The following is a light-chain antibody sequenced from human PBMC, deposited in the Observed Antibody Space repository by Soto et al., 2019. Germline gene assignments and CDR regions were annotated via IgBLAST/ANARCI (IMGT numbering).Light chain of an antibody. CDR2: EVT. J-gene: IGLJ2*01. CDR3: CSYAGSRTFT. V-gene: IGLV2-23*02. CDR1: SSDIGNYDF. Sequence: QSALTQPASVSGSPGQSTTISCTGTSSDIGNYDFVSWYQHHPGKVPKLVIYEVTKRPTGISSRFSGSKSGNTASLTISGLRAEDEADYHCCSYAGSRTFTFGGGTQLTVL.